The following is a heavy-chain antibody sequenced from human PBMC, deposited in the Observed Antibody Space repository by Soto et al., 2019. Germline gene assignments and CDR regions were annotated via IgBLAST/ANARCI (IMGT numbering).Heavy chain of an antibody. Sequence: ASVKVSCKASGYTFTSYGISWVRQAPGQGLEWMGWISAYNGNTNYTQKLQGRVTMTTDTSTSTAYMELRSLRSDDTAVYYCARDSFDDYVWGSSPFFDYWGQGTLVTVSS. J-gene: IGHJ4*02. CDR2: ISAYNGNT. V-gene: IGHV1-18*01. CDR1: GYTFTSYG. D-gene: IGHD3-16*01. CDR3: ARDSFDDYVWGSSPFFDY.